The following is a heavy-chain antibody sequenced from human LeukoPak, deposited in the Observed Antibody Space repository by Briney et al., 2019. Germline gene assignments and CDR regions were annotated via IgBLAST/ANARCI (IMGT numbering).Heavy chain of an antibody. V-gene: IGHV3-20*04. J-gene: IGHJ4*02. CDR2: INWNGGST. CDR1: GFTFADYG. D-gene: IGHD4-11*01. CDR3: ATEYETTVTDY. Sequence: GGSLRLSCAASGFTFADYGMSWVRQAPGKGLEWVSGINWNGGSTGYADSVKGRFTISRDNAKNSLYLQMNSLRAEDTALYYCATEYETTVTDYWGQGTLVTVSS.